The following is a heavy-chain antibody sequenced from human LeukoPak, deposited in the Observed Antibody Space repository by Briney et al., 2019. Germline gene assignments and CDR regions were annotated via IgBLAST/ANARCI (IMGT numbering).Heavy chain of an antibody. D-gene: IGHD3-3*01. CDR1: GFTVSGNY. CDR3: ARVFWEKDGFIGAFDI. V-gene: IGHV3-66*01. Sequence: GGSLRLSCAASGFTVSGNYMSWVRQAPGKGLVWVSIIYSGDSTYYADSVKGRFTISRDNSKNTLYLQMNSLRAEDTAVYYCARVFWEKDGFIGAFDIWGQGTMVTVSS. J-gene: IGHJ3*02. CDR2: IYSGDST.